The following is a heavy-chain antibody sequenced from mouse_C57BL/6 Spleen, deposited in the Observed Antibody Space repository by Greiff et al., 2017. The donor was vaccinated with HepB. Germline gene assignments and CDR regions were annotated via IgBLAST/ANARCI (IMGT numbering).Heavy chain of an antibody. CDR1: GFTFTDYY. CDR3: ARYGDGGYRWYFDV. Sequence: EVQLVESGGGLVQPGGSLSLSCAASGFTFTDYYMSWVRQPPGKALEWLGFIRNKANGYTTEYNASVKGRFTISRDTSQSILYLQMNALRAEDSATYYCARYGDGGYRWYFDVWGTGTTVTVSS. D-gene: IGHD2-3*01. V-gene: IGHV7-3*01. J-gene: IGHJ1*03. CDR2: IRNKANGYTT.